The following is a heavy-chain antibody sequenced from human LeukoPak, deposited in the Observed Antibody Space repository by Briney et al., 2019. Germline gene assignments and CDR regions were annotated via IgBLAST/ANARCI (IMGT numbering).Heavy chain of an antibody. J-gene: IGHJ4*02. D-gene: IGHD3-22*01. CDR3: ARRAGDYSHPYDY. CDR1: GFTFSSYA. V-gene: IGHV3-23*01. Sequence: GGSLRLSCAASGFTFSSYAMSWVRQAPGKGLEWVSAISGSGGSTYYADSVKGRFTISRDNSKNTVHLQMNSLRADDTAMYYCARRAGDYSHPYDYWGQGTLVTVSS. CDR2: ISGSGGST.